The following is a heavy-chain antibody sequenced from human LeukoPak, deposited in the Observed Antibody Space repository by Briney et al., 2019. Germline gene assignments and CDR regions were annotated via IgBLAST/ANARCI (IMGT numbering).Heavy chain of an antibody. D-gene: IGHD3-22*01. V-gene: IGHV4-4*07. J-gene: IGHJ6*03. CDR3: VRVIGAPNYYYYMDV. CDR2: IYTSGST. Sequence: SETLSLTCTVSGGSISTYYWSWIWQPAGKGLEWIGRIYTSGSTNYNPSLKSRVTMSVDTSKNQFSLKLSSVTAADTAVYYCVRVIGAPNYYYYMDVWGKGTTVTVSS. CDR1: GGSISTYY.